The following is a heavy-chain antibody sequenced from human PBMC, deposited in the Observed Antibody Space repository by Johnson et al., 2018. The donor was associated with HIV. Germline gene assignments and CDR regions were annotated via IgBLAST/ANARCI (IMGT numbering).Heavy chain of an antibody. CDR2: ISYDGSNK. Sequence: QVQLVESGGGVVQPGRSLRLSCAASGFTFSTYAMHWVRQAPGKGLEWVEVISYDGSNKYYADSVKGRFTISRDNSKNTLYLQMNSLRADDTAVYYCARGSGGSYADAFDIWGQGTMVAVSS. CDR3: ARGSGGSYADAFDI. CDR1: GFTFSTYA. V-gene: IGHV3-30*04. D-gene: IGHD1-26*01. J-gene: IGHJ3*02.